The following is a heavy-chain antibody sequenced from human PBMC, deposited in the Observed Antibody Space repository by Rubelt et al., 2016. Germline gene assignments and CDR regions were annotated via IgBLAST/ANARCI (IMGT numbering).Heavy chain of an antibody. CDR3: ARDQWNSGSNCYLDY. CDR2: ISYDGSNK. CDR1: GFTFSSYP. D-gene: IGHD3-22*01. V-gene: IGHV3-30*04. Sequence: VQLVESGGGLVQPGGSLRLSCAASGFTFSSYPMHWVRQSPGKGLEWVAVISYDGSNKYYADSVKGRFTISRDNAKKSRYLQMNSLRDEDTAVYYWARDQWNSGSNCYLDYWGQGTLVTVSS. J-gene: IGHJ4*02.